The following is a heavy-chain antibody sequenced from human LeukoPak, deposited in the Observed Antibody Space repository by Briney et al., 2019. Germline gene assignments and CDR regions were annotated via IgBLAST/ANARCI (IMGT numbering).Heavy chain of an antibody. CDR2: IYTSGST. D-gene: IGHD3-22*01. Sequence: SETLSLTCTVSGGSISSGSYYWRWIRQPAGTGLEWIGRIYTSGSTNYNPSLKSRVTISVDTSKNQFSLKLSSVTAADTAVYYCARAEYYHDSSGYRDWFDPWGQGTLVTVSS. CDR1: GGSISSGSYY. CDR3: ARAEYYHDSSGYRDWFDP. J-gene: IGHJ5*02. V-gene: IGHV4-61*02.